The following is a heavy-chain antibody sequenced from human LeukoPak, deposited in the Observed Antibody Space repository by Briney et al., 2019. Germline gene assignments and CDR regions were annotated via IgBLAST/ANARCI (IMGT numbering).Heavy chain of an antibody. D-gene: IGHD3-22*01. CDR2: INPNSGGT. CDR1: GYTFTGCY. V-gene: IGHV1-2*02. J-gene: IGHJ6*02. CDR3: ASTPYYDSSGYYRYYYGMDV. Sequence: ASVKVSCKASGYTFTGCYMHWVRQAPGQGLEWMGWINPNSGGTNYAQKFQGRVTMTRDTSISTAYMELSRLRSDDTAVYYCASTPYYDSSGYYRYYYGMDVWGQGTTVTVSS.